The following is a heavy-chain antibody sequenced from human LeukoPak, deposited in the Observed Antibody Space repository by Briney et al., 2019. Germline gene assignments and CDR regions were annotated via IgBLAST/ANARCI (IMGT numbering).Heavy chain of an antibody. CDR2: ISTSSSNVI. J-gene: IGHJ3*02. V-gene: IGHV3-48*01. CDR1: GFTFSSYH. Sequence: GGSLRLSCAASGFTFSSYHMNWVRQAPGKGLEWISFISTSSSNVIYYADSVKGRFTISRDDARNSLYLQMNSLRVEDTAMYYCARRDDFDIWGQGTLVTVSS. CDR3: ARRDDFDI.